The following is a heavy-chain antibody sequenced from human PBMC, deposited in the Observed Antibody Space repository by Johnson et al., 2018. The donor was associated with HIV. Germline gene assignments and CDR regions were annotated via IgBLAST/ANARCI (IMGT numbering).Heavy chain of an antibody. CDR3: ARETVAGTMGGKSYYGAFDI. Sequence: QVRLVESGGGVVQPGRSLRLSCAASGFTFSSYAMHWVRQAPGKGLEWVTVISFDGSNYYYTESVKGRFTISRDKSKNTLYLQMNSLRPEDTAMYYCARETVAGTMGGKSYYGAFDIWGQGTMVTVSS. D-gene: IGHD1-1*01. CDR1: GFTFSSYA. V-gene: IGHV3-30-3*01. J-gene: IGHJ3*02. CDR2: ISFDGSNY.